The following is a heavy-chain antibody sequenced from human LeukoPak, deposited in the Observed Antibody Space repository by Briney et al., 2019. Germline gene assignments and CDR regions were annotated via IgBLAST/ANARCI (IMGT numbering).Heavy chain of an antibody. Sequence: GGSLRLSCAASGFTFSTYPMNWVRQAPGKGLEWVSSLGGSSRSIYYADSVKGRFTISRDNAKNSLYLQMNSLRAEDTAVYYCARELAEGFDYWGQGTLVTVST. D-gene: IGHD6-25*01. J-gene: IGHJ4*02. V-gene: IGHV3-21*01. CDR3: ARELAEGFDY. CDR2: LGGSSRSI. CDR1: GFTFSTYP.